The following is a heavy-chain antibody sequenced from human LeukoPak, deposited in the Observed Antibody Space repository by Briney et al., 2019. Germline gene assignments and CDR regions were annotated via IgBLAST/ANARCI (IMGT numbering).Heavy chain of an antibody. Sequence: SVKVSCKASGYSFTSNYIHWVRQAPGQGLEWMGGFIPIFGTANYAQKFQGRVTITADESTSTAYMELSSLRSEDTAVYYCAGGLGYCTNGVCSYYYYYGMDVWGQGTTVTVSS. J-gene: IGHJ6*02. D-gene: IGHD2-8*01. CDR1: GYSFTSNY. CDR2: FIPIFGTA. CDR3: AGGLGYCTNGVCSYYYYYGMDV. V-gene: IGHV1-69*13.